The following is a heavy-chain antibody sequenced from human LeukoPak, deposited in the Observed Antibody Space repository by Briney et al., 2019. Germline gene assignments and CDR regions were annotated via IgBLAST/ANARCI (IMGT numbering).Heavy chain of an antibody. CDR1: GGTFSSYA. D-gene: IGHD4-17*01. Sequence: SVKVSCKASGGTFSSYAISWVRQAPGQGLEWMGRIIPIFGTANYAQKFQGGVTITTDESTSTAYMELSSLRSEDTAVYYCARANYGDGPYYYYMDVWGKGTTVTVSS. CDR2: IIPIFGTA. J-gene: IGHJ6*03. CDR3: ARANYGDGPYYYYMDV. V-gene: IGHV1-69*05.